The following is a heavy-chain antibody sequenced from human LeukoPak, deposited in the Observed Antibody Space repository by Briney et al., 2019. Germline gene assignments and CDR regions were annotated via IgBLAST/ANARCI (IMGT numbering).Heavy chain of an antibody. CDR2: IYYSGST. Sequence: SETLSLTCTVSGGSISSGDYYWSWIRQPPGKGLEWIGYIYYSGSTSYNPSLKSRVTILVDTSKNQFSLKLSSMTAADTAVYYCARNRRRTGRYNWFDPWGQGTLVTVSS. V-gene: IGHV4-30-4*08. CDR1: GGSISSGDYY. D-gene: IGHD3/OR15-3a*01. CDR3: ARNRRRTGRYNWFDP. J-gene: IGHJ5*02.